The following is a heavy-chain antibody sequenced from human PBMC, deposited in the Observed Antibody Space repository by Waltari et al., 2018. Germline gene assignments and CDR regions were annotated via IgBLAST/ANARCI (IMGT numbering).Heavy chain of an antibody. V-gene: IGHV4-34*01. CDR3: ARHGGGIAAAYFDY. J-gene: IGHJ4*02. CDR1: GGSFSGYY. Sequence: QVQLQQWGAGLLKPSETLSLTCAVYGGSFSGYYWSWIRQPPGKGLEWLGEINHSGSTNYNPSLKSRVTISVDTSKNQFSLKLSSVTAADTAVYYCARHGGGIAAAYFDYWGQGTLVTVSS. CDR2: INHSGST. D-gene: IGHD6-13*01.